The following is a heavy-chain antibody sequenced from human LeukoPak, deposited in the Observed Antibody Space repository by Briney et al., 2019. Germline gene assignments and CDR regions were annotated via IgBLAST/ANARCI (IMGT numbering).Heavy chain of an antibody. Sequence: GGSLRLSCAASGFTVSSNYMSWVRQAPGKGLEWVSVIFSGGSTYYADSVKGRFTISRDNSKNTLYLQMNSLRAEDTAVYYCARVLGSGYPYYYYYGMDVWGQGTTVTVSS. CDR3: ARVLGSGYPYYYYYGMDV. J-gene: IGHJ6*02. CDR1: GFTVSSNY. CDR2: IFSGGST. V-gene: IGHV3-53*01. D-gene: IGHD3-22*01.